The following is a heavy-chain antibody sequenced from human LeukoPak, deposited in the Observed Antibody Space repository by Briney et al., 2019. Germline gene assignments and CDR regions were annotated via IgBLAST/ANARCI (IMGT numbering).Heavy chain of an antibody. CDR1: GGSISSGDYY. CDR3: ARARRLYCSSTSCYSNWFDP. V-gene: IGHV4-30-4*01. J-gene: IGHJ5*02. D-gene: IGHD2-2*01. CDR2: IYYSGST. Sequence: PSETLSLTCAVSGGSISSGDYYWSWTRQPPGKGLEWIGYIYYSGSTYYNPSLKSRVTISVDTSKNQFSLKLSSVTAADTAVYYCARARRLYCSSTSCYSNWFDPWGQGTLVTVSS.